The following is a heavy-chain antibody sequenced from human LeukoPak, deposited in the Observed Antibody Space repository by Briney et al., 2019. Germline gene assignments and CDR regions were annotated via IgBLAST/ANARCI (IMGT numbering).Heavy chain of an antibody. Sequence: SETLSLTCTVSGGSISSSSYYWGWIRQPPGKGLEWIGSIYYSGSTYYNPSLKSRVTISVDTSKNQFSLKLSSVTAADTAVYYCARRRRVGAYSYYFDYWGQGTLVTVSS. J-gene: IGHJ4*02. CDR2: IYYSGST. CDR1: GGSISSSSYY. CDR3: ARRRRVGAYSYYFDY. D-gene: IGHD1-26*01. V-gene: IGHV4-39*07.